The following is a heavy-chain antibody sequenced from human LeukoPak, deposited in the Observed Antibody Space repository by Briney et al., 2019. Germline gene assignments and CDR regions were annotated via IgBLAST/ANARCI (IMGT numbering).Heavy chain of an antibody. CDR1: GGSISSYY. Sequence: SETLSLTCTVSGGSISSYYWSWIRQPPGKGLEWIGNIYYSVSTNYNPSLKSRVTISVDTSKNKFSLKLRSVTAADTAVYYCARHEWGITNAFDIWGQGTMVTVS. V-gene: IGHV4-59*08. J-gene: IGHJ3*02. CDR3: ARHEWGITNAFDI. D-gene: IGHD1-14*01. CDR2: IYYSVST.